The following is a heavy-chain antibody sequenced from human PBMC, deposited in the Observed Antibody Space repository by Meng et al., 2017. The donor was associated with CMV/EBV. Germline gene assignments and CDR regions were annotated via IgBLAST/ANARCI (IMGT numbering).Heavy chain of an antibody. CDR1: GFTFSSYA. V-gene: IGHV3-23*01. Sequence: GGSLKISCAASGFTFSSYAMSWVRQAPGKGLEWVSAISGSGGSTYYADSVKGRFTISRDNSKNTLYLQMNSLRAEDTAVYYCAKDPYSNYARPYWGQGTLVTVSS. CDR2: ISGSGGST. J-gene: IGHJ4*02. D-gene: IGHD4-11*01. CDR3: AKDPYSNYARPY.